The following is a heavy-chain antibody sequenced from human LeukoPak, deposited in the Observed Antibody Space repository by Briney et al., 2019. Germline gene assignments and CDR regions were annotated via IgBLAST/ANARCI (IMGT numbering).Heavy chain of an antibody. J-gene: IGHJ6*03. V-gene: IGHV3-73*01. Sequence: KVSCKASGFTFTSSAMHWVRQASGKGLEWVGRIRSKANSYATAYAASVKGRFTISRDDSKNTAYLQMNSLKTEDTAVYYCTRRGYYYMDVWGKGTTVTVSS. CDR1: GFTFTSSA. CDR2: IRSKANSYAT. CDR3: TRRGYYYMDV.